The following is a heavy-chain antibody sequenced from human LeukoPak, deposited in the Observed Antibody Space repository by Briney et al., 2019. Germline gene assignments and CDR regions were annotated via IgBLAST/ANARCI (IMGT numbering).Heavy chain of an antibody. CDR3: ARLGLPFFYYYLDV. D-gene: IGHD2/OR15-2a*01. CDR2: ISGGGSST. J-gene: IGHJ6*03. CDR1: GFTFSSYA. V-gene: IGHV3-23*01. Sequence: GGSLRLSCAASGFTFSSYAMSWVRQAPGKGLEWVSAISGGGSSTYYADSVKGRFTISRDNTKNTLYMQMNSLRAEATAVYSCARLGLPFFYYYLDVWGKGTTLTVSS.